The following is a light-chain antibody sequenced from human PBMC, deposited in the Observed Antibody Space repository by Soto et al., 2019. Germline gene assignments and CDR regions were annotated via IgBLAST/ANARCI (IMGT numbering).Light chain of an antibody. CDR3: QQRSSWHT. Sequence: ETVLTQSPCTLSVSPGERATLSCRASQSISTNYLAWYHHKPGQAPRLLIYDASNRATGIPARFSGSGSGTDFTLTISGLEPEDSAIYYCQQRSSWHTFGQGTKVDIK. CDR1: QSISTNY. CDR2: DAS. J-gene: IGKJ1*01. V-gene: IGKV3-11*01.